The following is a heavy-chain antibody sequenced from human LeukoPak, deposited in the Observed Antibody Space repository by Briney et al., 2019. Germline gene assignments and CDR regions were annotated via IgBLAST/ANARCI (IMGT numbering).Heavy chain of an antibody. V-gene: IGHV5-51*01. CDR1: GCLFPYYL. Sequence: GGSPNLSCNSSGCLFPYYLIDRDRQVPRKGLEWIGINYSRDSDNRQTPSFQGHVTICADKHISVPYLQWNTFGASHAPLYYCARRQDSGYDFDFWGQGTLVTVSS. J-gene: IGHJ4*02. CDR2: NYSRDSDN. D-gene: IGHD5-12*01. CDR3: ARRQDSGYDFDF.